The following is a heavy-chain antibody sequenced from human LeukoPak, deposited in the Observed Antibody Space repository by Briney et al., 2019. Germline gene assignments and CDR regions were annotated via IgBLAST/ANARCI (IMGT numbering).Heavy chain of an antibody. CDR3: ARGNKDFDY. CDR1: GGSFSGYY. Sequence: PSETLSLTCAVYGGSFSGYYWSWIRQPPGKGLEWIGEINHSGSTNYNPSLKSRVTISVDTSKIQFSLKLSSVTAADTAVYYCARGNKDFDYWGQGTLVTVSS. D-gene: IGHD1/OR15-1a*01. CDR2: INHSGST. V-gene: IGHV4-34*01. J-gene: IGHJ4*02.